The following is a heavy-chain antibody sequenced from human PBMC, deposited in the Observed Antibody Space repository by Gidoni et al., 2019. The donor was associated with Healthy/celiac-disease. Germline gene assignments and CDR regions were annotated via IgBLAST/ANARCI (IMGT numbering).Heavy chain of an antibody. V-gene: IGHV1-2*02. CDR3: ARSYVAAAGWFDP. CDR1: GYTFTGYY. CDR2: IKPNSGGT. J-gene: IGHJ5*02. D-gene: IGHD6-25*01. Sequence: QVQLVQSGAEMKKPGSSVQVHCKASGYTFTGYYMHWVRQAPGQGLEWMGWIKPNSGGTNYAQKFQGRVTMTRDTSISTAYMELSRLRSYDTAVYYCARSYVAAAGWFDPWGQGTLVTVSS.